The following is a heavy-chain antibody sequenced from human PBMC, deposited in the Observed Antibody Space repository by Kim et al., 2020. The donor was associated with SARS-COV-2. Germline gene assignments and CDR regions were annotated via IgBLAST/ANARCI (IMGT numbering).Heavy chain of an antibody. CDR3: ARGDPRWPRYYFDY. Sequence: ASVKVSCKASGYTFSGYGISWVRQAPGQGLEWMGWISGYDGKTQYTQNVQDRVTMTTDTSTSTAYMELRSLRSDDTAVYYCARGDPRWPRYYFDYWGQGT. V-gene: IGHV1-18*01. J-gene: IGHJ4*02. CDR1: GYTFSGYG. CDR2: ISGYDGKT.